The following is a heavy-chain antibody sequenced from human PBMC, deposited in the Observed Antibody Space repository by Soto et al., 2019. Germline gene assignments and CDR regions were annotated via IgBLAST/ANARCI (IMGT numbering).Heavy chain of an antibody. D-gene: IGHD3-10*01. CDR3: ARVGPYYYGSGRSP. V-gene: IGHV4-59*01. J-gene: IGHJ5*02. Sequence: QVQLQESGPGLVKPSETLSLTCTVSGGSISGYYWSWIRQPPGKGLEWIGYIYYSGSTNYNHSPKSRVTISVDTSKNQLSLKLSSVTAADTAVYYCARVGPYYYGSGRSPWGQGTLVTVSS. CDR1: GGSISGYY. CDR2: IYYSGST.